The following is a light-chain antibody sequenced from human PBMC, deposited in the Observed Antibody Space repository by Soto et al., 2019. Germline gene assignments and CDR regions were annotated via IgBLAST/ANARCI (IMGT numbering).Light chain of an antibody. J-gene: IGLJ3*02. Sequence: QSVLTQPRSVSGSPGQSVLISCTGTRNDIGGYNYVSWYQQHPGKAPKLIIYDVSERPSGVPDRFSGSKSGNTASLTISGLQAEDEADYYCCSYAGNYNVMFGGGTKLTVL. CDR2: DVS. CDR1: RNDIGGYNY. V-gene: IGLV2-11*01. CDR3: CSYAGNYNVM.